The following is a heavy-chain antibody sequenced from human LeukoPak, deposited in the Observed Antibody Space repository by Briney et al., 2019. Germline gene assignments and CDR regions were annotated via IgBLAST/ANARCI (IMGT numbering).Heavy chain of an antibody. V-gene: IGHV4-4*02. J-gene: IGHJ3*01. Sequence: GSLRLSCAASGFTFTNAWMSWVRQAPGKGLEWIGIIYYSGSTYYNPSLKSRVTISVDTSKNQFSLKLSSVTVADTAVYYCARGLIWHYLLDSRRDSFDVWGQGTAITVSS. CDR2: IYYSGST. CDR3: ARGLIWHYLLDSRRDSFDV. CDR1: GFTFTNAW. D-gene: IGHD3/OR15-3a*01.